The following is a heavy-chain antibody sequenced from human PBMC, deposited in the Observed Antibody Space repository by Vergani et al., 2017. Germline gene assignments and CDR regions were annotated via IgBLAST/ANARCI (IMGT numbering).Heavy chain of an antibody. D-gene: IGHD6-13*01. CDR2: IYSGGST. CDR1: GFTVSGNY. J-gene: IGHJ3*02. CDR3: ARESIAAGDAFDI. Sequence: EVQLVESGGGLVQPGGSLRLSCAASGFTVSGNYMSWVRQAPGKGLEWVSVIYSGGSTYYADSVKGRFTNSRDNSKNTLYLQMNSLRAEDTAVYYCARESIAAGDAFDIWGQGTMVTVSS. V-gene: IGHV3-66*02.